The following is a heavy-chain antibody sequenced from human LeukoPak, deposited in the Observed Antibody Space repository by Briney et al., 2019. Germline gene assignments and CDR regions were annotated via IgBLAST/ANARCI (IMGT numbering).Heavy chain of an antibody. J-gene: IGHJ5*02. Sequence: GASVKVSCKASGYTFTGYYMHWVRQAPGQGLEWMGWVNPNSGGTNYAQKFQGRVTMTRDTSISTAYMELSRLRSDDTAVYYCARDRAVAGTGNWFDPWGQGTLVTVSS. CDR1: GYTFTGYY. V-gene: IGHV1-2*02. CDR2: VNPNSGGT. D-gene: IGHD6-19*01. CDR3: ARDRAVAGTGNWFDP.